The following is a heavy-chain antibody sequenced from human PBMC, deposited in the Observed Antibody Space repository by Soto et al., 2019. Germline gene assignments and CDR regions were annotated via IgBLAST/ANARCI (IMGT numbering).Heavy chain of an antibody. CDR2: IRSKANSYAT. J-gene: IGHJ6*02. D-gene: IGHD2-2*01. Sequence: SGGSLRLSCAASGFTFSGSAMHWVRQASGKGLEWVGRIRSKANSYATAYAASVKGRFTISRDDSKNTAYLQMNSLKTEDTAVYYCTRRVGDIVVVPAAMETYGMDVWGQGTTVTVSS. CDR1: GFTFSGSA. CDR3: TRRVGDIVVVPAAMETYGMDV. V-gene: IGHV3-73*01.